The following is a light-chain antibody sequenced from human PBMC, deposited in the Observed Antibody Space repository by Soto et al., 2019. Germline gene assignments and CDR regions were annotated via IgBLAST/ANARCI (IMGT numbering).Light chain of an antibody. J-gene: IGLJ1*01. CDR3: CSYADSYTFGYV. V-gene: IGLV2-11*01. Sequence: GSEVSSVWTGSSSDCGGYNYVSWYQQHPGKAPKLMIYDVSKRPSGVPDRFSGSKSGNTASLTISGLQAEHEADYYCCSYADSYTFGYVFGTRTKVTVL. CDR2: DVS. CDR1: SSDCGGYNY.